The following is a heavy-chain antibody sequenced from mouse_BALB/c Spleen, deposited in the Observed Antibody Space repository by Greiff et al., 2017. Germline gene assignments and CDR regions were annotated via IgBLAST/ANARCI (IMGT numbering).Heavy chain of an antibody. D-gene: IGHD2-4*01. CDR2: IDPENGDT. CDR1: GFNIKDYY. CDR3: NARFMIPYAMDY. J-gene: IGHJ4*01. V-gene: IGHV14-4*02. Sequence: EVQLQQSGAELVRSGASVKLSCTASGFNIKDYYMHWVKQRPEQGLEWIGWIDPENGDTEYAPKFQGKATMIADTSCKTAYLQLSSLTSEDTAVYYCNARFMIPYAMDYWGQGTAGTVSA.